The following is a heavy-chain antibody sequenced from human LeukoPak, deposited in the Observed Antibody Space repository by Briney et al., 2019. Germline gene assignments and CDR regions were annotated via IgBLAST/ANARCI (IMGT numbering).Heavy chain of an antibody. J-gene: IGHJ6*03. CDR2: IYSGGST. Sequence: GGSLRLSCAASGFTFSSYEMNWVRQAPGKGLDCVAIIYSGGSTYYADSVKGRFTISRDDSKNTLYLQMNSLRAEDTAVYYCARGRRGSTYAADYMDVWGKGTTVTISS. CDR3: ARGRRGSTYAADYMDV. D-gene: IGHD2-8*01. CDR1: GFTFSSYE. V-gene: IGHV3-66*01.